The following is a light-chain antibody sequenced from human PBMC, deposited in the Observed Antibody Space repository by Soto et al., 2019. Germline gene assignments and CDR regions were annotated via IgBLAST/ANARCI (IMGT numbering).Light chain of an antibody. V-gene: IGKV3D-15*01. J-gene: IGKJ1*01. CDR2: DAS. Sequence: EIVMTQSRATLSVSTGERDTLSCRASQSVSSNLAWYQQKPGQAPRLLIYDASNRATGIPARFSGSGSGTDFTLTISSLQPEDFATYYCQQSYSTWTFGQGTKVDIK. CDR3: QQSYSTWT. CDR1: QSVSSN.